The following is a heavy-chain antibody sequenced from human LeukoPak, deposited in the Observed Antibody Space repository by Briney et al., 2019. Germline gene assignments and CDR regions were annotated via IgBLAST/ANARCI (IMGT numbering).Heavy chain of an antibody. CDR1: GFTFSSYE. Sequence: GGSLRLSCAASGFTFSSYEMNWVRQAPGKGLEGVSYISGSGSTLYYADSLKGRFTISRDNAKNSLYLQLNSLRAEDTAVYYCARVSGSGSYSVRYDAFDIWGQGTMVTVSS. D-gene: IGHD3-10*01. V-gene: IGHV3-48*03. J-gene: IGHJ3*02. CDR2: ISGSGSTL. CDR3: ARVSGSGSYSVRYDAFDI.